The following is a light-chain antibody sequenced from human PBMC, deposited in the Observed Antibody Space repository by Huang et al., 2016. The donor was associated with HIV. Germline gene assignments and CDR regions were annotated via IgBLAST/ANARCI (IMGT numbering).Light chain of an antibody. J-gene: IGKJ5*01. CDR1: QGIGTY. V-gene: IGKV1-39*01. CDR3: QESYSAFIS. Sequence: IQMTQSPVSLSASIGGRVAMTCRASQGIGTYLNWYHQKPGKAQKLLIWGASTLYNGVPSRFRGGGSGTDFTLTINGLQFEDFGSYYCQESYSAFISFGQGTRLEI. CDR2: GAS.